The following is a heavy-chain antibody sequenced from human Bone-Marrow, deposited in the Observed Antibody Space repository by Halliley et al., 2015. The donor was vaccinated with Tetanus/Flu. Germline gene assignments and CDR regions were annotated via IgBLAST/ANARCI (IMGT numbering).Heavy chain of an antibody. CDR2: ISGSGGST. CDR3: AKEASDSAMIEGWFDL. V-gene: IGHV3-23*01. D-gene: IGHD5-18*01. Sequence: SLRLSCAASGFTFSTYAMTWVRHVLGKGLEWVSGISGSGGSTYYADSVEGRFTISRDNSKTTLYLQMSNLRAEDTALYYCAKEASDSAMIEGWFDLWGQGTLVTVSS. CDR1: GFTFSTYA. J-gene: IGHJ5*02.